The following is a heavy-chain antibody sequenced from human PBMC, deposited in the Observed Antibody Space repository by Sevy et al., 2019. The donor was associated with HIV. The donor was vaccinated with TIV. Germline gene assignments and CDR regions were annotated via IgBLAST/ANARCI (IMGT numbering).Heavy chain of an antibody. V-gene: IGHV4-39*01. CDR1: GDSISSSSDY. Sequence: SETLSLTCTVSGDSISSSSDYWGWIRQPPGKGLEWIGSIFYSGGTYYNPSLKSRVTISVDTSKNQFSLKLNSVTAADTAVYYCATHRGPRLRANWFDPWGQGILVTVSS. CDR3: ATHRGPRLRANWFDP. J-gene: IGHJ5*02. D-gene: IGHD4-17*01. CDR2: IFYSGGT.